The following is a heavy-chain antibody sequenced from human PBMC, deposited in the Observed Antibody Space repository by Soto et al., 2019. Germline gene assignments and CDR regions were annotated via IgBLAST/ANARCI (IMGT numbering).Heavy chain of an antibody. D-gene: IGHD6-19*01. CDR1: GDSVSSPYY. Sequence: QVQLQESGPGLVKPSGTLSLTCAVSGDSVSSPYYWCWVRQPPGKGLEWIGEVFHTGTTSYNPSLRSRVTISMDKSNNQFSLDLSSVTAADTAVYYCARSAGWYAAHSWGPGTLVIVSS. CDR2: VFHTGTT. CDR3: ARSAGWYAAHS. J-gene: IGHJ4*02. V-gene: IGHV4-4*02.